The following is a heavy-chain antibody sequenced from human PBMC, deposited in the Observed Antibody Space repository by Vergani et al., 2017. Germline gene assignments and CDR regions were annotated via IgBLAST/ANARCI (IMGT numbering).Heavy chain of an antibody. J-gene: IGHJ4*02. CDR1: GGTFNSYA. Sequence: QVQLVQSGAEVKKPGSSVKVSCKASGGTFNSYAISWVRQAPGQGLEWMGGSIPIFGTANYAQKFQGRVTITADESTSTAYMELSSLRSEDTAVYYCARTALDYYYDSSGFFDYWGQGTLVTVSS. V-gene: IGHV1-69*01. CDR3: ARTALDYYYDSSGFFDY. CDR2: SIPIFGTA. D-gene: IGHD3-22*01.